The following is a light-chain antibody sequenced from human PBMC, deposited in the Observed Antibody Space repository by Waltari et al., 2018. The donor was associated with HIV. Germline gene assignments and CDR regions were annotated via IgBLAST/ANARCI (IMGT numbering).Light chain of an antibody. CDR1: SSNIGSNY. J-gene: IGLJ3*02. CDR2: RSN. V-gene: IGLV1-47*01. CDR3: AAWDDSLSGPV. Sequence: QSVLTQPPSASGTPGQRVTISCSGSSSNIGSNYVYWYQQLPGTAPKLLIYRSNQRPSGVPDRFSGSKSGTSASLAISGRRSEDEADYYCAAWDDSLSGPVIGGGTKLTVL.